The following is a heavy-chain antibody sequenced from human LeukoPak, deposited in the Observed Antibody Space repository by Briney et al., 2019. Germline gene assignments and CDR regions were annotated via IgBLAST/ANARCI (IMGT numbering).Heavy chain of an antibody. J-gene: IGHJ4*02. D-gene: IGHD1-1*01. CDR1: GLTLNRFD. V-gene: IGHV3-23*01. CDR3: ATGPRHDTGRRLQY. CDR2: VDPWGGST. Sequence: PGRSLRLSCEASGLTLNRFDVSWVRQAPGKGLEWVSSVDPWGGSTFYAESVRGRFTISRDNSKNTGSLQMNGLRVEDTATYHCATGPRHDTGRRLQYWGQGALVTVSA.